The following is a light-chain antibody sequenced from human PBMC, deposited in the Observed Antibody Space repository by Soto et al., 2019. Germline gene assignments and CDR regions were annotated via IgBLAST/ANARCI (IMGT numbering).Light chain of an antibody. V-gene: IGKV1-39*01. CDR1: QSISSY. Sequence: DIQRTQSPSSLSASVGDRITITCRASQSISSYLNWYQHKPGKVPKLLIYAASNLQGGVPSRFSGSGSGTDFILTISSLQPEDFATYYCQQSYSPHSFGQGTKLEIK. CDR2: AAS. J-gene: IGKJ2*03. CDR3: QQSYSPHS.